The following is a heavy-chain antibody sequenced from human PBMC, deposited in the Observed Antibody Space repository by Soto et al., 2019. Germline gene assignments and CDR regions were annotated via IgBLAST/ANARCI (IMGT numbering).Heavy chain of an antibody. CDR2: IRNQTYSGAT. CDR3: TRAESPNIAYFFDY. V-gene: IGHV3-49*04. Sequence: QTGGSLRLSCAASGFTFSSYGMHWVRQAPGKGLEWVGLIRNQTYSGATEYAASMKGRFTISRDDSKNIAYLQMNSLKTEDSAVYYCTRAESPNIAYFFDYWGQGTLVTVSS. CDR1: GFTFSSYG. J-gene: IGHJ4*02.